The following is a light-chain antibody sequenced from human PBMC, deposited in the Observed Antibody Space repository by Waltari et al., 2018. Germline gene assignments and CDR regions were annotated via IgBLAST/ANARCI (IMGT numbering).Light chain of an antibody. Sequence: QSALTQPPSASGSPGQSVTISCTGTSSDVGGSNYVSWYQQHPGNAPKLIIYEVSKRPSGVPDRSSGSKSGNTASLTVSGLQAEDEADYYCSSYAGSNNLIFGGGTKLTVL. CDR2: EVS. V-gene: IGLV2-8*01. J-gene: IGLJ2*01. CDR1: SSDVGGSNY. CDR3: SSYAGSNNLI.